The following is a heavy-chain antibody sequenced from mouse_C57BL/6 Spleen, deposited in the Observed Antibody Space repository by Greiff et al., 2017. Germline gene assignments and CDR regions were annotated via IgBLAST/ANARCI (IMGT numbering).Heavy chain of an antibody. D-gene: IGHD1-1*01. CDR3: ARGVLRYHYAMDY. V-gene: IGHV1-42*01. CDR2: INPSTGGT. CDR1: GYSFTGYY. Sequence: VQLKQSGPELVKPGASVKISCKASGYSFTGYYMNWVKQSPEKSLEWIGEINPSTGGTTYNQKFKAKATLTVDKSSSTAYMQLKSLTSEDSAVYYCARGVLRYHYAMDYWGQGTSVTVSS. J-gene: IGHJ4*01.